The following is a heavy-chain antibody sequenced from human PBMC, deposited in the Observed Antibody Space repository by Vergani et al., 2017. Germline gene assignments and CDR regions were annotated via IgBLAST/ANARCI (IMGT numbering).Heavy chain of an antibody. CDR1: GGSISSSSYY. J-gene: IGHJ4*02. Sequence: QLQLQESGPGLVKPSETLSLTCTVSGGSISSSSYYWGWIRQPPGKGLEWIGSIYYSGSTYYNPSLKSRVTISVATSKNQFSLKLSSVTAADTAVYYCARLSSGWYPDYWGQGTLVTVSS. CDR2: IYYSGST. V-gene: IGHV4-39*01. CDR3: ARLSSGWYPDY. D-gene: IGHD6-19*01.